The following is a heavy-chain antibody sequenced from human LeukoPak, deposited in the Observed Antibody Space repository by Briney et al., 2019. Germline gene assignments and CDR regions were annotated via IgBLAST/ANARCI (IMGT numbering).Heavy chain of an antibody. CDR2: IKQDGSEK. CDR1: GFTFSSYW. V-gene: IGHV3-7*01. CDR3: ARGRDSGSYLYFDY. D-gene: IGHD1-26*01. J-gene: IGHJ4*02. Sequence: GGSLRLSCAASGFTFSSYWMSWVRQAPGKGLEWVANIKQDGSEKYYVDSVKGRFTISRDNAKNSLYLQMNSLRAEDTAVYYCARGRDSGSYLYFDYWGQGTLVTVSS.